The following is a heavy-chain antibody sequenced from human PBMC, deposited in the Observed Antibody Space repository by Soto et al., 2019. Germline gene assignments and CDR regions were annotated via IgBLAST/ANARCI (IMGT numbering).Heavy chain of an antibody. CDR1: GGTFSSYA. V-gene: IGHV1-69*13. D-gene: IGHD6-6*01. CDR3: ARGSVEYSSSSSDY. CDR2: IIPIFGTA. Sequence: SVKVSFKASGGTFSSYAISWVRQAPGQGLEWMGGIIPIFGTANYAQKFQGRVTITADESTSTAYMELSSLRSEDTAVYYCARGSVEYSSSSSDYWGQGTLVTVSS. J-gene: IGHJ4*02.